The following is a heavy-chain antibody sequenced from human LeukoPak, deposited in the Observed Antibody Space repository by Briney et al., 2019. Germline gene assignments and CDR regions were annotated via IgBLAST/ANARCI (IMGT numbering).Heavy chain of an antibody. V-gene: IGHV4-59*01. Sequence: SETLSLTCTVSGGSISSYYWSWIRQPPGKGLEWNGYIYYSGSTNYNPSLKSRVTISVDTSKNQFSLKLSSVTAADTAVYYCVGSAYYWRFDYWGQGTLVTVSS. CDR3: VGSAYYWRFDY. CDR2: IYYSGST. J-gene: IGHJ4*02. CDR1: GGSISSYY. D-gene: IGHD3-22*01.